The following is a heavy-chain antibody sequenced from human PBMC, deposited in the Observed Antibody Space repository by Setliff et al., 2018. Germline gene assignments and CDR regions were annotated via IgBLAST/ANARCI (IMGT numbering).Heavy chain of an antibody. CDR1: GYIFTSYA. CDR3: ARDRVDFVVPEAAARLDP. V-gene: IGHV1-18*01. CDR2: ISAYNANT. J-gene: IGHJ5*02. Sequence: ASVKVSCKASGYIFTSYAINWVRQAPGQGLEWMGSISAYNANTNYAQNLQGRVTMTKDTSTTTGFMELRSLRSDDTATYFCARDRVDFVVPEAAARLDPWGQGTLVTVSS. D-gene: IGHD2-15*01.